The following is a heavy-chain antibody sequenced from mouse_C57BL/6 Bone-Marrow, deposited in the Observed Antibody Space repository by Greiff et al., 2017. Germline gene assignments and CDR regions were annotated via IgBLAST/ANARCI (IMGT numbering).Heavy chain of an antibody. D-gene: IGHD2-3*01. CDR3: ARGGYSAWFAY. CDR1: GFTFSDYG. J-gene: IGHJ3*01. V-gene: IGHV5-17*01. CDR2: ISSGSSTI. Sequence: EVQRVESGGGLVKPGGSLKLSCAASGFTFSDYGMHWVRQAPEKGLEWVAYISSGSSTIYYADTVKGRFTISRDNAKNTLFLQMTSLRFEDTAMYYCARGGYSAWFAYWGQGTLVTVSA.